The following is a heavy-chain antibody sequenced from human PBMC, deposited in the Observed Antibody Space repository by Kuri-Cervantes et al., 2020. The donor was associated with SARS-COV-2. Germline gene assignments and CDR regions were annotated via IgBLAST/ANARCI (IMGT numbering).Heavy chain of an antibody. D-gene: IGHD1-26*01. V-gene: IGHV4-61*02. Sequence: LSCTVSGGSISSGSYYWSWIRQPAGKGLEWIGRIYTSGSTNYNPSLKSRVTISVDTSKNQFSLKLSSVTAADTAVYYCARGTVGAPGGGMDVWGQGTTVTVSS. CDR3: ARGTVGAPGGGMDV. CDR1: GGSISSGSYY. J-gene: IGHJ6*02. CDR2: IYTSGST.